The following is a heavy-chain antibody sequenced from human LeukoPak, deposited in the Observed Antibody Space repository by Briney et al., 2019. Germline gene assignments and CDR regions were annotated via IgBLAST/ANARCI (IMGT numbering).Heavy chain of an antibody. Sequence: GESLKISCKGSGYRFTSYWIGWVRQMPGKGLEWMGIIYPGDSDTRYSPSFQGQVTISADKSISTAYLQWSSLKASDTAMYYCARPRSQLLRNDAFDIWGQGTMVTVSS. CDR1: GYRFTSYW. CDR3: ARPRSQLLRNDAFDI. V-gene: IGHV5-51*01. CDR2: IYPGDSDT. D-gene: IGHD2-2*01. J-gene: IGHJ3*02.